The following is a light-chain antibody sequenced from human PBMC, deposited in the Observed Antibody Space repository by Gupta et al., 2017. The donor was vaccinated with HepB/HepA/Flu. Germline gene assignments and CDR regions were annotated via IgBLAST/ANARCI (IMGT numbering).Light chain of an antibody. V-gene: IGLV2-14*03. J-gene: IGLJ2*01. CDR1: SNDIGFYNY. Sequence: QSALTHPASVSGSPGQSISISCTGTSNDIGFYNYVSWYQQHPDKAPKLMIYDVTHRPSGVSDRFSGSKSGNTASLTISGLQAEDEADYYCSSYTTISTPVFGGGTKLTVL. CDR3: SSYTTISTPV. CDR2: DVT.